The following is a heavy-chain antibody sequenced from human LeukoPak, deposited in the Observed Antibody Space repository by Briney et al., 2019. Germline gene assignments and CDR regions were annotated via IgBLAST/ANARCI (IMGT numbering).Heavy chain of an antibody. J-gene: IGHJ3*02. CDR2: MNPNSGGK. Sequence: ASVKVSCKASGYTFTSYYMNWVRQATGQGLEWMGWMNPNSGGKNYAQKFQGRVTMTRDTSISTAYMELSRLRSDDTAVYYCARELYASSGSDGFDIWGQGTMVTVSS. D-gene: IGHD3-22*01. V-gene: IGHV1-2*02. CDR1: GYTFTSYY. CDR3: ARELYASSGSDGFDI.